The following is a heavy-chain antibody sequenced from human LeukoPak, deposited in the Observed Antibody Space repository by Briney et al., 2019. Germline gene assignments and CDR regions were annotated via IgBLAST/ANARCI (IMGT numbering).Heavy chain of an antibody. CDR3: AKGSRNYYDSSAKGY. D-gene: IGHD3-22*01. J-gene: IGHJ4*02. Sequence: GGSLRLSCAASGFTVTSKYMSRVRQAPGKGLEWVSLISSGGSPYYADSVKGRFTISRDNSKNTLYLQMNSLRAEDTAVYYCAKGSRNYYDSSAKGYWGQGTLVTVSS. V-gene: IGHV3-53*01. CDR1: GFTVTSKY. CDR2: ISSGGSP.